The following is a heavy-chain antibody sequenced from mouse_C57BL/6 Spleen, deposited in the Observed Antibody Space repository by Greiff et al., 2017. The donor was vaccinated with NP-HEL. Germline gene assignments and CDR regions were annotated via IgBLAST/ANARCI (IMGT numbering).Heavy chain of an antibody. D-gene: IGHD1-1*01. V-gene: IGHV1-80*01. J-gene: IGHJ4*01. CDR1: GYAFSSYW. CDR3: AREGATVVATGDYAMDY. CDR2: IYPGDGDT. Sequence: VQLQQSGAELVKPGASVKISCKASGYAFSSYWMNWVKQRPGKGLEWIGQIYPGDGDTNYNGKFKGKATLTADKSSSTAYMQLSSLTSEDSAVYFCAREGATVVATGDYAMDYWGQGTSVTVSS.